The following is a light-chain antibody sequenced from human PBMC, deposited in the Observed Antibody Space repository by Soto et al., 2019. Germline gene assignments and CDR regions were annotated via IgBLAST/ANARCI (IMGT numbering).Light chain of an antibody. CDR3: QSYDSLHVV. J-gene: IGLJ2*01. V-gene: IGLV1-40*01. Sequence: QSVLKQPPSVSGAPGQRVTISCTGSGSNIGGGYDVQWYQQIPGTAPKLLIYGTINRPSGVPDRFSGSKSGTSASLAITGLQAEDEADYYCQSYDSLHVVFGGGTKLTVL. CDR2: GTI. CDR1: GSNIGGGYD.